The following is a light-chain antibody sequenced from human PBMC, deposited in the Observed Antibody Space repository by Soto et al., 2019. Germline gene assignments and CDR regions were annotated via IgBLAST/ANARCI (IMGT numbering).Light chain of an antibody. CDR1: QSVSSY. J-gene: IGKJ4*01. V-gene: IGKV3-11*01. CDR3: QQRSNWHT. Sequence: EIVLTQSPATLSLSPGERATLSCRASQSVSSYLAWYQQKPGQAPRLLIYDASNRATGIPARFSGSGSGTVFTLTISGLEPEDFAVYYCQQRSNWHTFGGGTKVEIK. CDR2: DAS.